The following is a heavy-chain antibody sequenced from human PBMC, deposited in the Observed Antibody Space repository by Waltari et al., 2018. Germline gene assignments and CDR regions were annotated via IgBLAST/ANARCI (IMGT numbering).Heavy chain of an antibody. D-gene: IGHD4-17*01. J-gene: IGHJ5*02. CDR3: ARDQLRTNWFDP. CDR2: IHYTGNT. CDR1: GVSISTNIYY. Sequence: QLQLQESGPGLVKPSETLSLTCTVSGVSISTNIYYWGWIRQPPGKGLDWIGTIHYTGNTSYNPPLKSLFTTSLDTSKNQFSLKLTSVTAADTAVYYCARDQLRTNWFDPWGQGTLVTVSS. V-gene: IGHV4-39*07.